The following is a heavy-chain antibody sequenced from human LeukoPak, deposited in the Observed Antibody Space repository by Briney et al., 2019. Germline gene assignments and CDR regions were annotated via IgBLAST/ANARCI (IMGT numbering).Heavy chain of an antibody. V-gene: IGHV1-8*01. CDR1: GYTFTSYD. CDR3: ARAAGYSSGWYSPRSNYYYYYMDV. Sequence: ASVKVSCKASGYTFTSYDINWVRQATGQGLEWMGWMNPNSGNTGYAQKFQGRVTMTRNTSISTAYMELSSLRSEDTAVYYCARAAGYSSGWYSPRSNYYYYYMDVWGKGTTVTISS. D-gene: IGHD6-19*01. J-gene: IGHJ6*03. CDR2: MNPNSGNT.